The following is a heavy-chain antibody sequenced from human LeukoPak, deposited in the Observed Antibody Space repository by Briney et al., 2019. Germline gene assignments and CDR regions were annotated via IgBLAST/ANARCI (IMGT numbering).Heavy chain of an antibody. CDR1: GGSISSYY. V-gene: IGHV4-4*07. D-gene: IGHD1-26*01. Sequence: SETLSLTCTVSGGSISSYYWSWIRQPAGKGLEWIGRIYTSGSTNYNPSLKSRVTISVDTSKNQFSLKLSSVTAADTAVYYCARDSGSYLAEYFQHWGQGTLVTVSS. CDR3: ARDSGSYLAEYFQH. J-gene: IGHJ1*01. CDR2: IYTSGST.